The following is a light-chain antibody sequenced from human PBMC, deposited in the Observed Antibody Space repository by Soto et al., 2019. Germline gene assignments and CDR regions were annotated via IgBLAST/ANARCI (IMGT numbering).Light chain of an antibody. CDR2: AAS. V-gene: IGKV1-27*01. J-gene: IGKJ3*01. Sequence: DIQMTQSPSSLSASVGDRVTITCRASQDISNYVAWYQQKPGKVPKLLIFAASTLQSGVPSRFSGSGSGTDFTLTISSLQPEDVATYYCQEYNNAPKTFGPGTKVDIK. CDR1: QDISNY. CDR3: QEYNNAPKT.